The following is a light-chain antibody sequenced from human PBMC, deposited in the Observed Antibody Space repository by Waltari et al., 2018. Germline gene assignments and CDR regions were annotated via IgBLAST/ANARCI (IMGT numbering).Light chain of an antibody. V-gene: IGLV1-47*01. Sequence: QSVLTQPPSASGTPGQRVTISCSGSSSNIGSNYVYWYQQLPGTAPKLLIYRNNQRPSGVPARCPGSKSAASASLAISGRRSEDEADYYCAAWDDSLGVWVFGGGTKLTVL. J-gene: IGLJ3*02. CDR1: SSNIGSNY. CDR2: RNN. CDR3: AAWDDSLGVWV.